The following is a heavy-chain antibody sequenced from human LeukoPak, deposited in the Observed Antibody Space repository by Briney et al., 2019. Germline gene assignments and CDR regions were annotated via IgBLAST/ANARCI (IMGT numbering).Heavy chain of an antibody. Sequence: GGSQRLSCAASGFTFGAYYMTWVRQDPGKGLEWVANIKQDGSEKYYVDSVKGRFTISRDNANNSLYLQMNSLRAEDTAVYYCARMSGIAVAAIWISYFDYWGQGTLVTVSS. V-gene: IGHV3-7*03. CDR1: GFTFGAYY. CDR3: ARMSGIAVAAIWISYFDY. J-gene: IGHJ4*02. D-gene: IGHD6-19*01. CDR2: IKQDGSEK.